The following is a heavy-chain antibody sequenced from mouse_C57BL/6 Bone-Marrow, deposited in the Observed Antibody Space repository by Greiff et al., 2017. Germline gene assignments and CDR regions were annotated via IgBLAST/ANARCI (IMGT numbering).Heavy chain of an antibody. CDR1: GFTFSSYA. Sequence: EVKLVESGEGLVKPGGSLKLSCAASGFTFSSYAMSWVRQTPEKRLEWVAYISSGGDYIYYADTVKGRFTISRDNARNTLYLQMSSLKSEDTAMYYCTRDMITTAWWYFDVWGTGTTVTVSS. D-gene: IGHD2-4*01. CDR2: ISSGGDYI. J-gene: IGHJ1*03. V-gene: IGHV5-9-1*02. CDR3: TRDMITTAWWYFDV.